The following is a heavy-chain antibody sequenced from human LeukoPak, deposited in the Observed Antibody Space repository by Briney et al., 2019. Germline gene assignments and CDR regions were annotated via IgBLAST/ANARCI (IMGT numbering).Heavy chain of an antibody. CDR2: ISAYNGNT. D-gene: IGHD3-10*01. J-gene: IGHJ4*02. CDR1: GYTFTSYG. CDR3: ARDLHDTYYYGSGGYSYYFDY. Sequence: ASVKVSCKATGYTFTSYGISWVRQAPGQGLEWMGWISAYNGNTNYAQKVQGRVTMTTDTSTSTAYMELRSLRSDDTAVYYCARDLHDTYYYGSGGYSYYFDYWGQGTLVTVSS. V-gene: IGHV1-18*01.